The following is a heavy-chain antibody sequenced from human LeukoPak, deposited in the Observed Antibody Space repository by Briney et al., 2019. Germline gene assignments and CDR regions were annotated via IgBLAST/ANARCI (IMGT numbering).Heavy chain of an antibody. V-gene: IGHV1-69*01. D-gene: IGHD3-10*01. CDR2: IIPIFGTA. J-gene: IGHJ5*02. CDR1: GGTFSSYA. CDR3: ARVVKSELPRFGELFKAPHNWFDP. Sequence: SVKVSCKASGGTFSSYAISWVRQAPGQGLEWMGGIIPIFGTANYAQKFQGRVTITADESTSTAYMELSSLRSEDTAVYYCARVVKSELPRFGELFKAPHNWFDPWGQGTLVTVSS.